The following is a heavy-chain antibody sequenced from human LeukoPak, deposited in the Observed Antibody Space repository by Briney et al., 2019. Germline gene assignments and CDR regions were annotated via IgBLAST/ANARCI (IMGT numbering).Heavy chain of an antibody. D-gene: IGHD1-1*01. V-gene: IGHV4-39*01. CDR2: IYYSGNT. CDR3: ARRGSNRNDFNWFDP. J-gene: IGHJ5*02. CDR1: GDSIRSSPYY. Sequence: SETLSLTCTVSGDSIRSSPYYWDWIRQPPGKGLEWIGSIYYSGNTYYNPSLKSRVTISVDTSKNQFSLKLSSMTAADTAVYYCARRGSNRNDFNWFDPWGQGILVTVSS.